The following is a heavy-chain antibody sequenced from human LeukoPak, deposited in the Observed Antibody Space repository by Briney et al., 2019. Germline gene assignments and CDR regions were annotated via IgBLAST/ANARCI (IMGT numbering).Heavy chain of an antibody. CDR1: GFTFSISA. CDR3: AKEEIPNDY. V-gene: IGHV3-23*01. J-gene: IGHJ4*02. CDR2: ISISGGTT. D-gene: IGHD2-2*02. Sequence: GGSLRLSCVVSGFTFSISAMTWVRQAPGKGLEWVSGISISGGTTYYADSVEGRFTISRDNSKNTLYLQMNSLRAEDTAVYYCAKEEIPNDYWGQGTLVTVSS.